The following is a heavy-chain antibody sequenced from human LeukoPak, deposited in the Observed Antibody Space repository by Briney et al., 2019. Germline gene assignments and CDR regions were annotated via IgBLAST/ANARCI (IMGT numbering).Heavy chain of an antibody. V-gene: IGHV3-23*01. J-gene: IGHJ5*02. CDR3: AVEDRITMS. D-gene: IGHD3-10*02. CDR1: GFTFTSYS. Sequence: GGTLRLSCAASGFTFTSYSMSWVRQAPGKGLEWVSAISGSGGSTYYADSVKGRFTISRDNSKNTLYLQMNSLRAEDTAVYYCAVEDRITMSWGQGTLVTVSS. CDR2: ISGSGGST.